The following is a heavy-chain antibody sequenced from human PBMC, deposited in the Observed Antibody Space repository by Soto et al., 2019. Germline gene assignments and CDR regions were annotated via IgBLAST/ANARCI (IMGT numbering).Heavy chain of an antibody. V-gene: IGHV4-59*08. Sequence: ETLSLTCTVSDVSTSNFFWKWFRQPPGKGLEWIGNIHSSGTTNYNPSLESRVTISLDTSNSQCSLKMNSVTAADTAVYYCARGSGWLTDYWGQGSQVTGLL. CDR2: IHSSGTT. CDR3: ARGSGWLTDY. D-gene: IGHD6-19*01. J-gene: IGHJ4*02. CDR1: DVSTSNFF.